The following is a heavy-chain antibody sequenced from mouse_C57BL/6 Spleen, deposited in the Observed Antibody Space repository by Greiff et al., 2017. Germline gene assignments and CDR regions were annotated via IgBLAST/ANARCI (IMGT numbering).Heavy chain of an antibody. CDR1: GYTFTDYN. J-gene: IGHJ2*01. V-gene: IGHV1-18*01. D-gene: IGHD2-1*01. Sequence: EVHLVESGPELVKPGASVKIPCKASGYTFTDYNMDWVKQSHGKSLEWIGDINPNNGGTIYNQKFKGKATLTVDKSSSTSYMELRSLTSEDTAVYYCARSGLYGNYVEAYMDYWGQGTTLTVSS. CDR3: ARSGLYGNYVEAYMDY. CDR2: INPNNGGT.